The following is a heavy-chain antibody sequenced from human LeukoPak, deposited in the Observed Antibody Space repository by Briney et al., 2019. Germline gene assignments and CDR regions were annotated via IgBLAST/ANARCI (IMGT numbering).Heavy chain of an antibody. D-gene: IGHD5-24*01. CDR3: AKDGMATISYYFDC. CDR1: GFTFSSYA. V-gene: IGHV3-23*01. Sequence: GGSLTLSCAASGFTFSSYAMSCVRQAPGKGLEWVSAISCSGGSTYYADSVKRRFTISRDNSKNTLYLQMNSLGAEDTAVYYCAKDGMATISYYFDCWGQGTLVTASS. J-gene: IGHJ4*02. CDR2: ISCSGGST.